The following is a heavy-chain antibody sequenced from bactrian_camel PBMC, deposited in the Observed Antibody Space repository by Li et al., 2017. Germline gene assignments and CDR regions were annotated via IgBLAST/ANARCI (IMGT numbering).Heavy chain of an antibody. CDR2: IRTSDGSI. CDR1: RDIYSSYC. Sequence: QLVESGGGSVQAGGSLRLSCATSRDIYSSYCMGWVRQAPGKERELVSSIRTSDGSINYADSVKGRFTISLDNDRKTLYLQMDSLKTEDTAMYYCAIGLRGVMEVPGGQGTQVTVS. J-gene: IGHJ4*01. D-gene: IGHD5*01. V-gene: IGHV3S68*01. CDR3: AIGLRGVMEVP.